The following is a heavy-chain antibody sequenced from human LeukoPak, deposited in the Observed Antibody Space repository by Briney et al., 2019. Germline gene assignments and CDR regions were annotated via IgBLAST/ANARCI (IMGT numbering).Heavy chain of an antibody. CDR2: IYYSGST. J-gene: IGHJ4*02. Sequence: SETLSLTCTVSGGSISSYYWSWIRQPPGKGLEWSGYIYYSGSTNYNPSLKSRVTISVDTSKNQFSLKLSSVTAADTAVYYCARIVGATFPLYYFDYWGQGTLVTVSS. CDR3: ARIVGATFPLYYFDY. CDR1: GGSISSYY. V-gene: IGHV4-59*01. D-gene: IGHD1-26*01.